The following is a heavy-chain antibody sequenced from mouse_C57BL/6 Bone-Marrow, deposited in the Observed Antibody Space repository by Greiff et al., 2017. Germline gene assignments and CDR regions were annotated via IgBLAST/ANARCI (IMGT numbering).Heavy chain of an antibody. CDR2: IYPRSGNT. J-gene: IGHJ3*01. Sequence: QVQLQQSGAELARPGASVKLSCKASGYTFTSYGISWVKQRTGQGLEWIGEIYPRSGNTYYNEKFKGKATLTADKSSSTAYMELRSLTSEDSAVYFCARDYGSRFRFAYWGQGTLVTVSA. D-gene: IGHD1-1*01. CDR1: GYTFTSYG. CDR3: ARDYGSRFRFAY. V-gene: IGHV1-81*01.